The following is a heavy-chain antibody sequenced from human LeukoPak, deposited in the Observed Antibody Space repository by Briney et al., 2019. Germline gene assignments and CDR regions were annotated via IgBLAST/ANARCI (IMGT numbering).Heavy chain of an antibody. D-gene: IGHD6-6*01. J-gene: IGHJ4*02. V-gene: IGHV3-30*03. CDR2: ISFDRRVQ. CDR3: AAYSSCDY. Sequence: GGSLRLSCAASEFTFSSYGMHWVRQAPGKGLEWVAVISFDRRVQYYADSVKGRFTISRGHSKNTLYLQMNSLRAEDTAVYYCAAYSSCDYWGQGALVTVSS. CDR1: EFTFSSYG.